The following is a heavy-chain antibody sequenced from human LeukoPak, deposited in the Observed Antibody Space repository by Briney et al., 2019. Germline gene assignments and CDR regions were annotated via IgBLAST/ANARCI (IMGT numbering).Heavy chain of an antibody. CDR2: VYYTGST. V-gene: IGHV4-59*01. CDR3: ARISSSNWYNERGAFDV. J-gene: IGHJ3*01. CDR1: GGSISSYY. D-gene: IGHD6-13*01. Sequence: SETLSLTCTVSGGSISSYYWSWVRQPPGKGLEWIGFVYYTGSTNYSPSLKGRVTISVDTSKNQFSLKLRSVTAADTAVYYCARISSSNWYNERGAFDVWGQGTMVTVSS.